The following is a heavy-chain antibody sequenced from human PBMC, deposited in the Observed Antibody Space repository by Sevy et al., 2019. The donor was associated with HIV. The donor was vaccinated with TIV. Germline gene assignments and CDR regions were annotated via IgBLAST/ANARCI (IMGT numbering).Heavy chain of an antibody. Sequence: GGSLRLSCTASGFTLSSYTMNWVRQAPGKGLEWVSSISSSSTYIYYADSLKGRFTISRDNAKNSVYLQMNSLRAEDTAVYYCARDGGCASTSCLLYFDYWGQGTLVTVSS. V-gene: IGHV3-21*01. CDR3: ARDGGCASTSCLLYFDY. J-gene: IGHJ4*02. CDR2: ISSSSTYI. CDR1: GFTLSSYT. D-gene: IGHD2-2*01.